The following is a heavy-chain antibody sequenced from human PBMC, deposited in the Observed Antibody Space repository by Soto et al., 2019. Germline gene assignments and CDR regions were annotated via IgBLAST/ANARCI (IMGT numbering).Heavy chain of an antibody. CDR3: ARHLLGVTTPYFDY. D-gene: IGHD4-17*01. Sequence: WEPLKISCKGSGYTCINYWIGRVRQMPGKGLEWMGIIYPHDSDIRYSPSFQGQVTISADKSISTAYLQWSSLKASDTAMYYCARHLLGVTTPYFDYWGQGTLVTISS. V-gene: IGHV5-51*01. J-gene: IGHJ4*02. CDR2: IYPHDSDI. CDR1: GYTCINYW.